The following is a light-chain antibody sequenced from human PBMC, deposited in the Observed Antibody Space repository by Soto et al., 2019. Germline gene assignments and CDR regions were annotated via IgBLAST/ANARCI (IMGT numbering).Light chain of an antibody. J-gene: IGKJ4*01. V-gene: IGKV3-11*01. CDR1: QSVSSY. Sequence: EIVLTQSPATLSLSPGERATLSCRASQSVSSYLAWYQQKPGQAPRLLIYDASNRATGIPARFSGSGSGTDFHLTISSLAPEDFAIYYCQQRSNWPLTFGGGIKVEIK. CDR3: QQRSNWPLT. CDR2: DAS.